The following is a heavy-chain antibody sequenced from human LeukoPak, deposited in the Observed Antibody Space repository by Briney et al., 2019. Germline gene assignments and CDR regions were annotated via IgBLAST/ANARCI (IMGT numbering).Heavy chain of an antibody. D-gene: IGHD1-1*01. Sequence: QPGGSLRLSCAASGFTFSSYSMNWVRQAPGKGLEWVSYISSSSSTIYYADSVKGRFTISRDNAKNSLYLQMNSLRAEDTAVYYCARGYPKTGTTNAFDIWGQGTMVTVSS. CDR2: ISSSSSTI. CDR1: GFTFSSYS. J-gene: IGHJ3*02. V-gene: IGHV3-48*04. CDR3: ARGYPKTGTTNAFDI.